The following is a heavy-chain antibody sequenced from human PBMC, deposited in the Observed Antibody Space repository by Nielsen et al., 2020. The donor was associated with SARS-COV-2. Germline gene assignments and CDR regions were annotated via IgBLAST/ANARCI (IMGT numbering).Heavy chain of an antibody. J-gene: IGHJ4*02. CDR3: AKDGYKFGELAAQPLAG. D-gene: IGHD3-16*01. Sequence: GESLKISCAASGFTFSSYGMHWVRQAPGKGLEWVAVISYDGRNKYYADSVKGRFTISRDNSKNTLYLQMNSLRAEDTAVYYCAKDGYKFGELAAQPLAGWGQGTLVTVSS. CDR1: GFTFSSYG. V-gene: IGHV3-30*18. CDR2: ISYDGRNK.